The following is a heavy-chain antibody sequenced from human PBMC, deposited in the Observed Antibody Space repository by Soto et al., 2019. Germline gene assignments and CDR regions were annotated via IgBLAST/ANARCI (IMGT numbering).Heavy chain of an antibody. D-gene: IGHD3-16*02. V-gene: IGHV4-59*01. Sequence: QVQLQESGPGLVKPSETLSLTCTISGGSISSYYWSWIRQPPGKGLEWIGYIYYSGITNYNPSLKSRVTTSLDTSKNQFSRKMSSVTAADTAVYYCARSGGGTYRYTNDYWGQGTLVTVSS. CDR2: IYYSGIT. CDR1: GGSISSYY. CDR3: ARSGGGTYRYTNDY. J-gene: IGHJ4*02.